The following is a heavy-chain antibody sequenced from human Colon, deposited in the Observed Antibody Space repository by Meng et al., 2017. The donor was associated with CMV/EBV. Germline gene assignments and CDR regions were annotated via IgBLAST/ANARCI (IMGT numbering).Heavy chain of an antibody. CDR3: AEEGRHCSGGNCYSYFDY. Sequence: GESLKISCAASGFTFSTSAMDWVRQVPGKGLEWVAFIRFDGSDKYYADSVKGRFTISRDNSKNTLYLQVNSLRPDDTAVYYCAEEGRHCSGGNCYSYFDYWGQGTLVTVSS. J-gene: IGHJ4*02. CDR2: IRFDGSDK. D-gene: IGHD2-15*01. CDR1: GFTFSTSA. V-gene: IGHV3-30*02.